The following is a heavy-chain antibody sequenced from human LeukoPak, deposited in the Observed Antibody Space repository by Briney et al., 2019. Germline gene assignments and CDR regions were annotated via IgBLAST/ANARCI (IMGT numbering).Heavy chain of an antibody. V-gene: IGHV3-21*01. CDR3: ARWRNYDGTSGYYQDAFDL. J-gene: IGHJ3*01. Sequence: GGSLRLSCAASGFTFNIYSMNWVRQAPGKGLEWVSSISSGSSYMSYADSVKGRFTISRDNAKNSLYLQMNSLRAEDTAVYHCARWRNYDGTSGYYQDAFDLWGRGTMVTVSS. CDR2: ISSGSSYM. D-gene: IGHD3-22*01. CDR1: GFTFNIYS.